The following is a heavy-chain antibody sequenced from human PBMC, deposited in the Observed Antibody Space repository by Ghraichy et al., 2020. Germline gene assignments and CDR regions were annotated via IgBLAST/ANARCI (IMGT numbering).Heavy chain of an antibody. CDR3: ARHERRISAAVLNWFNP. CDR1: GGSISSSSYY. D-gene: IGHD6-13*01. Sequence: SETLSLTCTVFGGSISSSSYYWGWIRQTPGKGLEWIGSIYYSGNTYYNPSLKSRVTISVDTSKNQFSVKLSSVTAADTAVYYCARHERRISAAVLNWFNPWGQGTMVTVSS. CDR2: IYYSGNT. J-gene: IGHJ5*02. V-gene: IGHV4-39*01.